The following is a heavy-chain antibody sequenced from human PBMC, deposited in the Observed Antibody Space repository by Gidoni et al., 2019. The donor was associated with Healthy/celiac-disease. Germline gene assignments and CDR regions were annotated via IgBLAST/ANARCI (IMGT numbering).Heavy chain of an antibody. CDR2: ISWDGGST. J-gene: IGHJ4*02. CDR3: AKGGEIRTLDY. D-gene: IGHD5-18*01. CDR1: GFTFADYT. V-gene: IGHV3-43*01. Sequence: EVQLVESGGVVVQPGGSLRLSCAASGFTFADYTMHWVRQAPGKGLEWVSLISWDGGSTYYADSVKGRFTISRDNSKNSLYLQMNSLRTEDTALYYCAKGGEIRTLDYWGQGTLVTVSS.